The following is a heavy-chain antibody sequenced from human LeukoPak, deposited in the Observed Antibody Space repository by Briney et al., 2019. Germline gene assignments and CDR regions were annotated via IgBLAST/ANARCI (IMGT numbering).Heavy chain of an antibody. Sequence: SETLSLTCTVSGGSISSCSYHWGWIRPPPGKGLEWIVSIYYSRSPYYNPSLKSRVPISVDTSKNQLSLKLSSVTAAATAVYYCARRGSGYDSVFDYWGQGTQVTVSS. V-gene: IGHV4-39*01. D-gene: IGHD5-12*01. CDR2: IYYSRSP. CDR1: GGSISSCSYH. CDR3: ARRGSGYDSVFDY. J-gene: IGHJ4*02.